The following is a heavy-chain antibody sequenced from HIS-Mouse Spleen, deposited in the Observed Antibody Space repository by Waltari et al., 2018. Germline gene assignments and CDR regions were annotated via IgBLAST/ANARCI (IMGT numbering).Heavy chain of an antibody. CDR2: IYYSGST. J-gene: IGHJ2*01. Sequence: QLQLQESGPGLVKPSETLSLTCTVSGGSISSSRHYWGRIRQPPGKGLEWIGSIYYSGSTYYNPSLKSRVTISVDTSKNQFSLKLSSVTAADTAVYYCAREIPYSSSWYDWYFDLWGRGTLVTVSS. V-gene: IGHV4-39*07. CDR3: AREIPYSSSWYDWYFDL. CDR1: GGSISSSRHY. D-gene: IGHD6-13*01.